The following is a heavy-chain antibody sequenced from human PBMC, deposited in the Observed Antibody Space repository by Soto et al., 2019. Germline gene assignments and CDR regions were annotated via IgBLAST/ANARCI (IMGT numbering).Heavy chain of an antibody. J-gene: IGHJ3*02. CDR3: ARDRSDSSRADSFDI. V-gene: IGHV3-53*01. CDR1: GFAVSDNY. D-gene: IGHD6-25*01. Sequence: PGGSLRLSCAVSGFAVSDNYMSWVRQAPGKGLEWVSVIYRGLATHYADSVKGRFTISRDDSKNTVYLQMNSLRAEDTAVYYCARDRSDSSRADSFDIWGQGTVVTVS. CDR2: IYRGLAT.